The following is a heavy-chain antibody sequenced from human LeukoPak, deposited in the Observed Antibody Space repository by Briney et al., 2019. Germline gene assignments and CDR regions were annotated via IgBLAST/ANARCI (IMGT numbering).Heavy chain of an antibody. D-gene: IGHD1-26*01. V-gene: IGHV3-23*01. J-gene: IGHJ4*02. CDR1: GFTFSSYG. CDR2: ISGSGVST. CDR3: ARSGSGSSWYYFDY. Sequence: GGSLRLSCAASGFTFSSYGMSWVRQAPGKGLEWVSAISGSGVSTYYADSVKGRFTISRDNSKNTLYLQMNSLRAEDTAVYYCARSGSGSSWYYFDYWGQGTLVTVSS.